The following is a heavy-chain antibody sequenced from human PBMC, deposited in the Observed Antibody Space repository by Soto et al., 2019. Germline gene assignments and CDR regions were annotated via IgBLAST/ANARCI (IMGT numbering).Heavy chain of an antibody. D-gene: IGHD3-10*01. CDR2: IYYSGST. CDR1: GGSISSSSYY. J-gene: IGHJ6*02. CDR3: ALKVDEYHRYGSGSYVNYYYYGMDV. Sequence: ASETLSLTCTVSGGSISSSSYYWGWIRQPPGKGLEWIGSIYYSGSTYYNPSLKSRVTISVDTSKNQFSLKLSSVTAADTAVYYCALKVDEYHRYGSGSYVNYYYYGMDVWGQGTTVTVSS. V-gene: IGHV4-39*01.